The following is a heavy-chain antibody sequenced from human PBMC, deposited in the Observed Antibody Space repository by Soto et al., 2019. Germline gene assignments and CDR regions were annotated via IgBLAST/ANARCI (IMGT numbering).Heavy chain of an antibody. CDR1: GGTFSSYV. Sequence: QVQLVQSGAEVKKPGSSVKVSCKASGGTFSSYVITWVRQAPGQGLEWVGGLTPIYPTTHYAQKFQGRVTTSADESVTTAYMELSSLTSEDTAIYFCARGPATTRRYDSYFYGLDVWGQGTRVTVSS. J-gene: IGHJ6*02. V-gene: IGHV1-69*01. D-gene: IGHD6-25*01. CDR3: ARGPATTRRYDSYFYGLDV. CDR2: LTPIYPTT.